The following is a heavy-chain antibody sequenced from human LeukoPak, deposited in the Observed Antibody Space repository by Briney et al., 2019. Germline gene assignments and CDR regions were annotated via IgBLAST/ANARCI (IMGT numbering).Heavy chain of an antibody. CDR3: AKDIHSYYDFWSGYSPPFDY. J-gene: IGHJ4*02. D-gene: IGHD3-3*01. CDR2: ISWNSGSI. Sequence: GGSLRLSCAASGFTFDDYAMPWVRQAPGKGLEWVSGISWNSGSIGYADSVKGRFTISRDNAKNSLYLQMNSLRAEDTALYYCAKDIHSYYDFWSGYSPPFDYWGQGTLVTVSS. CDR1: GFTFDDYA. V-gene: IGHV3-9*01.